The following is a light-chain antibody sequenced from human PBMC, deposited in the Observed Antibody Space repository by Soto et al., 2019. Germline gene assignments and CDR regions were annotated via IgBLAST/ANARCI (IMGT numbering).Light chain of an antibody. CDR2: KAA. V-gene: IGKV1-5*03. CDR3: QHYNSYSEA. CDR1: QSISSW. Sequence: DIQRTQSPSTLSESVGDRVTITCRASQSISSWLAWYQQKPGKAPKLLIYKAASLESGVPSRFSGSGSGTEFTLTISSLQPDDFATYYCQHYNSYSEAFGQGTKVDIK. J-gene: IGKJ1*01.